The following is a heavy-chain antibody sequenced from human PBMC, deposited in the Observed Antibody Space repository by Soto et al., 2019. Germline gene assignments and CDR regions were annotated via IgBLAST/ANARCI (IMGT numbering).Heavy chain of an antibody. CDR2: ISGSGGST. D-gene: IGHD3-3*01. CDR1: GFTFSSYA. V-gene: IGHV3-23*01. Sequence: GGSLRLSCAASGFTFSSYAMSWVRQAPGKGLEWVSAISGSGGSTYYADSVKGRFTISRDNSKNTLYLQMNSLRAEDTAVYYCAKERELDPYDFWSGLDYWGQGTLVTVSS. CDR3: AKERELDPYDFWSGLDY. J-gene: IGHJ4*02.